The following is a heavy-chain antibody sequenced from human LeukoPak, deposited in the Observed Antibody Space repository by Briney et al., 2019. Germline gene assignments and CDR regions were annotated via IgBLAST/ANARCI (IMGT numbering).Heavy chain of an antibody. CDR2: IYYSGST. J-gene: IGHJ3*02. CDR3: ARVSGDAFDI. CDR1: GGSISTYY. D-gene: IGHD3-10*01. Sequence: SETLSLTCSVSGGSISTYYWSWIRQPPGKGLEWIGYIYYSGSTNYNPSLKSRVTISVDTSKNQFSLKLSSVTAADTAVYYCARVSGDAFDIWGQGTMVTVSS. V-gene: IGHV4-59*01.